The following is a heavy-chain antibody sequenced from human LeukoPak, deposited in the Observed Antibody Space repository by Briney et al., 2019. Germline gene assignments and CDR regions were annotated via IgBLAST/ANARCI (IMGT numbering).Heavy chain of an antibody. CDR3: ARGSGSYYLNLLDY. CDR1: GYTFTDYY. V-gene: IGHV1-2*02. Sequence: ASVKVSCKASGYTFTDYYMHWVRQAPGQGLEWMGWINPNSGGTNYAQKFQGRVTMTRDTSISTAYMELSRLRSDDTAVYYCARGSGSYYLNLLDYWGQGTLVTVSS. J-gene: IGHJ4*02. CDR2: INPNSGGT. D-gene: IGHD1-26*01.